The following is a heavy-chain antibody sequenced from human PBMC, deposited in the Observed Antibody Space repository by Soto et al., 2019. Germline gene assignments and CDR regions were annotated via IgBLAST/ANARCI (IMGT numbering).Heavy chain of an antibody. J-gene: IGHJ3*02. CDR1: GGTFSSYA. Sequence: SVKVSCKASGGTFSSYAITWVRQAPGQGLEWMGGIIPLLGTANYAQKFQGRVTITADESTNTAYMELSSLRSEDTALYYCARELSPVRAFDIWGQGTMVTVSS. CDR2: IIPLLGTA. D-gene: IGHD2-8*01. CDR3: ARELSPVRAFDI. V-gene: IGHV1-69*13.